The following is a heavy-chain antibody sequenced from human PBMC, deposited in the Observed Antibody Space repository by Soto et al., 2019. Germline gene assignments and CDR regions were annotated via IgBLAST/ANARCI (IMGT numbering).Heavy chain of an antibody. Sequence: QITLKESGPTLVKPTQTLTLTCTFSGFSLSTSGVGVGWIRQPPGKALEWLALIYWEDDKRYIPSLQSRLTITKDTSKNQVVLTMTNMDPVDTATYYCAHTRPPRISDYWGQGTLVTVSS. CDR3: AHTRPPRISDY. J-gene: IGHJ4*02. CDR2: IYWEDDK. CDR1: GFSLSTSGVG. D-gene: IGHD2-15*01. V-gene: IGHV2-5*02.